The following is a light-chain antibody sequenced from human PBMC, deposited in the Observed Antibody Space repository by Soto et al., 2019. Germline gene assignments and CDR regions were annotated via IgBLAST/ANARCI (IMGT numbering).Light chain of an antibody. CDR1: SSDVGGYNY. CDR2: DVS. Sequence: QSALTQPRSVSGSPGQSVTISCTGTSSDVGGYNYVSWYQQHPGKAPKFMIYDVSKRPSGVPDRFSGSKSGNTASLTISGLQAEDEADYYCCSFAGPYTWVFGGGTQLTVL. V-gene: IGLV2-11*01. J-gene: IGLJ3*02. CDR3: CSFAGPYTWV.